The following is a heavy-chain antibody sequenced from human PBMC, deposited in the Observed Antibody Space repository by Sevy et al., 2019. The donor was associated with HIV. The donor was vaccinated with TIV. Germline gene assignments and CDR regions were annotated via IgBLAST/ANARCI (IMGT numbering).Heavy chain of an antibody. V-gene: IGHV3-7*01. CDR1: GFTFSANW. CDR2: IKADGRDK. Sequence: GGSLRLSCAASGFTFSANWMNWVRQAPGKGLEWVANIKADGRDKHNVESVAGRFTISRDNAKNLLFLQMNSLRVEDTAVYYCAHETFGRFESWGQGTLVTVSS. J-gene: IGHJ4*02. CDR3: AHETFGRFES. D-gene: IGHD3-16*01.